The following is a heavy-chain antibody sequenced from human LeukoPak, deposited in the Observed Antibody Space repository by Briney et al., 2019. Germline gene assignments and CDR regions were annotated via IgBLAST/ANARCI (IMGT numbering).Heavy chain of an antibody. J-gene: IGHJ4*02. CDR2: INHSGTT. Sequence: SETLSLTCAVYGGSFSGYYWSWIRQPPGKGLEWVGEINHSGTTNYNPSLKSRVTISVDTSKNQFSLKLSSVTAADTAVYYCARVGYGSGSYYKTYYFDYWGQGTLVTVSS. D-gene: IGHD3-10*01. V-gene: IGHV4-34*01. CDR1: GGSFSGYY. CDR3: ARVGYGSGSYYKTYYFDY.